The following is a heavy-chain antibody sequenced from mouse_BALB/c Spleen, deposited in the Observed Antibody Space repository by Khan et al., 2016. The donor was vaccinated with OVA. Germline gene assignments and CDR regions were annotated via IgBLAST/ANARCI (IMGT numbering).Heavy chain of an antibody. CDR3: ARSGSTFHRYFDV. Sequence: EVELVESGGGLVQPGGSRKLSCAASGFTFSSFGIHWVRQAPKKGLEWVAYISSGSSTIYYVDTVKGRFTISRDIPKNTLFLQMTSLRSEDTAMYDCARSGSTFHRYFDVWGEGTTVTVSS. CDR1: GFTFSSFG. V-gene: IGHV5-17*02. CDR2: ISSGSSTI. J-gene: IGHJ1*01. D-gene: IGHD3-1*01.